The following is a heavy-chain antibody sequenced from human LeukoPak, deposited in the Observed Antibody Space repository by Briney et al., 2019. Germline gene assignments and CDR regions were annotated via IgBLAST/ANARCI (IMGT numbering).Heavy chain of an antibody. CDR1: GFTFSSYW. D-gene: IGHD3-22*01. Sequence: PGGSLRLSCAASGFTFSSYWMSWVRQAPGKGPEWVANIKQDGGETYYVDSVKGRFTISRDNAKNSLYLQMNSLRVEDSAVYYCARAYYYDSSGPGDYWGQGTLVTVSS. CDR2: IKQDGGET. CDR3: ARAYYYDSSGPGDY. V-gene: IGHV3-7*04. J-gene: IGHJ4*02.